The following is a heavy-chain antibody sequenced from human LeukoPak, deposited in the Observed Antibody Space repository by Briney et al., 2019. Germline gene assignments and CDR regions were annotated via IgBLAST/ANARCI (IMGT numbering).Heavy chain of an antibody. Sequence: GGSLRLSCAASGFMFSSNWMSWVRLAPGKGLEWVANIREDGTETYYVDSVKGRFTISRGNAKNSLYLQMNSLRVEDTAVYYCAKEGRSLQTYWGQGTLVTVSS. J-gene: IGHJ4*02. CDR3: AKEGRSLQTY. V-gene: IGHV3-7*03. CDR2: IREDGTET. D-gene: IGHD5-24*01. CDR1: GFMFSSNW.